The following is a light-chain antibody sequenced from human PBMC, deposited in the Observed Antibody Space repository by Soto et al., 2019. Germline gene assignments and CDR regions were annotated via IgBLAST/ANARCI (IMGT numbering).Light chain of an antibody. CDR2: EVS. V-gene: IGLV2-8*01. J-gene: IGLJ2*01. CDR3: SSFAGSNVV. Sequence: QSALTQPPSASGSPGQSVTISCTGTSRDVGGYNYVSWYQQHPGKAPKLMISEVSKRPSGVPDRFSGSKSGNTASLTVSGLQAEDEADYYCSSFAGSNVVFGGGTQLTVL. CDR1: SRDVGGYNY.